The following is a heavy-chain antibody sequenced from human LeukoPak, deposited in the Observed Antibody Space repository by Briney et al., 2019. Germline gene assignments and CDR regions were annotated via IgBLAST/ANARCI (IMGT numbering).Heavy chain of an antibody. CDR2: ISRSSNFI. Sequence: GGSLRLSCAASGFTFSSYGMHWVRQAPGKGLEWVSSISRSSNFIYYADSMKGRFTISRDNAKNSLYLQMNSLRAEDTAVYYCARDLLMVYATRPNYFDYWGQGTLVTVSS. CDR1: GFTFSSYG. V-gene: IGHV3-21*01. D-gene: IGHD2-8*01. CDR3: ARDLLMVYATRPNYFDY. J-gene: IGHJ4*02.